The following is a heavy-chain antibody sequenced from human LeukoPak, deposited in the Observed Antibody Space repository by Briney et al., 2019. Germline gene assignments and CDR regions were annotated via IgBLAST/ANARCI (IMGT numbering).Heavy chain of an antibody. D-gene: IGHD3-10*01. CDR1: GFTFSSYS. J-gene: IGHJ4*02. V-gene: IGHV3-21*01. Sequence: GSLSLSFVASGFTFSSYSMTWVRPAPGKGLEWVSSISTSSHYIYYVDSMKGRFTISRDNAKNSLYLQMNSLRAEDTAVYYCARAPYPYGSGSHHYFDYWGQGTLVTVS. CDR2: ISTSSHYI. CDR3: ARAPYPYGSGSHHYFDY.